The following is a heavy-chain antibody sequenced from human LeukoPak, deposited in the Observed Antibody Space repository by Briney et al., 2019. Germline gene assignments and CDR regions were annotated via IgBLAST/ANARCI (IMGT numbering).Heavy chain of an antibody. V-gene: IGHV3-30-3*01. D-gene: IGHD4-17*01. CDR3: ARVALVYGDSYYFDY. J-gene: IGHJ4*02. CDR2: ISYDGSNK. CDR1: GFTFSGSA. Sequence: GGSLRLSCAASGFTFSGSAMHWVRQAPGKGLEWVAVISYDGSNKYYADSVKGRFTISRDNSKNTLYLQMNSLRAEDTAVYYCARVALVYGDSYYFDYWGQGTLVTVSS.